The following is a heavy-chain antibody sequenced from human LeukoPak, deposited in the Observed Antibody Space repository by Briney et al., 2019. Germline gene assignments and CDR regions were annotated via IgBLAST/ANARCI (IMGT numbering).Heavy chain of an antibody. V-gene: IGHV3-9*01. CDR2: ISCNSGSL. CDR1: GFTLAEYA. Sequence: PGRTLSLSCAASGFTLAEYAMHCVPGAPRTGLEWGSGISCNSGSLGNARSVKGRLTIPRDNAKNSLYLQMNSLRAEDTALYSCAKDSRGYSTGDFDYWGQGNLVTVSS. J-gene: IGHJ4*02. CDR3: AKDSRGYSTGDFDY. D-gene: IGHD5-18*01.